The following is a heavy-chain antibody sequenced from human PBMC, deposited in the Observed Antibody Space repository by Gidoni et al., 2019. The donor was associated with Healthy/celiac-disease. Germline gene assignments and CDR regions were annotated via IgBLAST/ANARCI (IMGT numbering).Heavy chain of an antibody. CDR2: SSGSGGST. J-gene: IGHJ5*02. D-gene: IGHD1-26*01. Sequence: EVQLLESGGGLVQPGGSLRLSCAASGFPFSSYAMSWVRQAPGKGLEWVSASSGSGGSTYYADSVKGRFTISRDNSKNTLYLQMNSLRAEDTAVYYCAKLGGRYSGSSGNWFDPWGQGTLVTVSS. CDR3: AKLGGRYSGSSGNWFDP. V-gene: IGHV3-23*01. CDR1: GFPFSSYA.